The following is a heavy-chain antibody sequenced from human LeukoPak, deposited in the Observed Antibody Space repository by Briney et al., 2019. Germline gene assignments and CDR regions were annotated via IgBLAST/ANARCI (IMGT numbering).Heavy chain of an antibody. V-gene: IGHV3-30*04. CDR1: GFSFSSYA. J-gene: IGHJ4*02. CDR3: ARGHAPYSSGWAFDY. D-gene: IGHD6-19*01. CDR2: ISHDGNEK. Sequence: GGSLRLSCAASGFSFSSYAIHWVRQAPGKGLECMAVISHDGNEKYYADSVKGRFTISRDNSKNTLYLQMNSPRGEDTAVYYCARGHAPYSSGWAFDYWGQGTLVTVSS.